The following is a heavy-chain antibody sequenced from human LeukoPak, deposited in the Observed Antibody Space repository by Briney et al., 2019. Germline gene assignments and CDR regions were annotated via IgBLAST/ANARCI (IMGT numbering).Heavy chain of an antibody. Sequence: SETLSLTCTVSGGSISSGDYYWSWIRQPPGKGLEWIGYIYYSGSTYYNPSLKSRVTISVDTSKNQFSLQLNSVTPEDTAVYYCARDHTIAVAGRDYYYYGMDVWGQGTTVTVSS. CDR2: IYYSGST. CDR1: GGSISSGDYY. J-gene: IGHJ6*02. V-gene: IGHV4-30-4*08. D-gene: IGHD6-19*01. CDR3: ARDHTIAVAGRDYYYYGMDV.